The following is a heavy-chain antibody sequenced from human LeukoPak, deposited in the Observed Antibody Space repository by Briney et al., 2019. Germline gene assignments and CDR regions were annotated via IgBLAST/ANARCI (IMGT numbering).Heavy chain of an antibody. V-gene: IGHV3-13*04. D-gene: IGHD3-10*01. CDR1: GFTFSSYD. CDR2: IGTTGHT. CDR3: ARRRITMVRGVMSSSFYYGLDV. Sequence: GGSLRLSCAASGFTFSSYDMHWVRQTTAKGLEWVSGIGTTGHTYYPDSVKGRFTISREHAKNSLYLLLNSLRAGDTAVYYCARRRITMVRGVMSSSFYYGLDVWGQGTTVTVSS. J-gene: IGHJ6*02.